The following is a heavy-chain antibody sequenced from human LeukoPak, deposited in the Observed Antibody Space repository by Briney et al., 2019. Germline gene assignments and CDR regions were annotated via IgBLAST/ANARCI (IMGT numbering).Heavy chain of an antibody. J-gene: IGHJ4*02. D-gene: IGHD3-3*01. CDR2: ISSSSSTI. V-gene: IGHV3-48*01. Sequence: GGSLRLSCAGSGFTFSSYSMNWVRQAPGKGLEWVSYISSSSSTIYYADSVKGRFTISRDNAKNSLYLQMNRLRAEDTAVYYCARDRNYDFWSCYQPAFDYWGQGTLVTVSS. CDR3: ARDRNYDFWSCYQPAFDY. CDR1: GFTFSSYS.